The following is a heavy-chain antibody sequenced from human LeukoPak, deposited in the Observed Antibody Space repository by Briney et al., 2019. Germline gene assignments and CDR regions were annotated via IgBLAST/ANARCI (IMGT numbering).Heavy chain of an antibody. D-gene: IGHD3-22*01. CDR2: ISSSSSTI. CDR1: GFTFSSYS. CDR3: ARDAHKYYYDSSGYSPYFDY. V-gene: IGHV3-48*02. J-gene: IGHJ4*02. Sequence: GGSLRLSCAASGFTFSSYSMNWVRQAPGKGLEWVSYISSSSSTIYYADSVKGRFTISRDNAKNSLYLQMNSLRDEDTAVYYCARDAHKYYYDSSGYSPYFDYWGQGTLVTVSS.